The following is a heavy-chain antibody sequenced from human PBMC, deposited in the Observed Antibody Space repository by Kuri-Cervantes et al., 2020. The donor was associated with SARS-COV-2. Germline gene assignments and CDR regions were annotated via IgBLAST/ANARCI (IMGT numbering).Heavy chain of an antibody. J-gene: IGHJ4*02. CDR3: ARLQHRDGDRSY. D-gene: IGHD5-24*01. CDR1: GFIFSDYY. CDR2: IRYDGSYK. V-gene: IGHV3-30*02. Sequence: GESLKISCTASGFIFSDYYMTWIRQAPGKGLEWVAFIRYDGSYKYYADSLRGRFTISRDNFKKTLFLQLDNLRAEDTAVYYCARLQHRDGDRSYWGQGTLVTVSS.